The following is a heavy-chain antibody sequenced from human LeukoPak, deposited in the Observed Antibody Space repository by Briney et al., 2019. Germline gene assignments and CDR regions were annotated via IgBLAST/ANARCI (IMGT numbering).Heavy chain of an antibody. V-gene: IGHV3-23*01. Sequence: GGSLRLSCAASGFMFSSYAVSWVRQAPGKGLEWVSGISGSGGSTYYADSVKGRFTISRDNAKNSLYLQMNSLRAEDTAVYYCARSRYSSSWYFDYWGQGTLVTVSS. CDR1: GFMFSSYA. D-gene: IGHD6-13*01. CDR2: ISGSGGST. J-gene: IGHJ4*02. CDR3: ARSRYSSSWYFDY.